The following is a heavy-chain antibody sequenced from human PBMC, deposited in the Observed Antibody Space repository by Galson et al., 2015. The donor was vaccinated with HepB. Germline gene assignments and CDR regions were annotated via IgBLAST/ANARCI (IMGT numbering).Heavy chain of an antibody. CDR2: IIPIFGTA. CDR3: ARVKRSSDKYSSSWKAHYYGMDV. J-gene: IGHJ6*02. D-gene: IGHD6-13*01. CDR1: GGTFSSYA. Sequence: SVKVSCKASGGTFSSYAISWVRQAPGQGLEWMGGIIPIFGTANYAQKFQGRVTITADESTSTAYMELSSLRSEDTAVYYCARVKRSSDKYSSSWKAHYYGMDVWGQGTTVTVSS. V-gene: IGHV1-69*13.